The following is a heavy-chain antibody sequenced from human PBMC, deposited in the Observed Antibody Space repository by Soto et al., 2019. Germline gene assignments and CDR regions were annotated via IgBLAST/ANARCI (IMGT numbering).Heavy chain of an antibody. D-gene: IGHD3-9*01. J-gene: IGHJ5*02. V-gene: IGHV4-34*01. CDR2: INHSGST. Sequence: PSENLSLTCAVYGGSFSGYYWRWIRQPPGKGLEWLGEINHSGSTNYNPSLKSRVTISVDTSKNQFSLKLSYVTAADTAVYYCARGGRGMGYFDWLSAGWFDPWGQGTRVTVS. CDR3: ARGGRGMGYFDWLSAGWFDP. CDR1: GGSFSGYY.